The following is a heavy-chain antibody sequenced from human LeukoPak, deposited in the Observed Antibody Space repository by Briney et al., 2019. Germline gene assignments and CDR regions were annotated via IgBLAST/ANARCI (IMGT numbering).Heavy chain of an antibody. Sequence: SVKVSCTASGGTFSSYAISWVRQAPGQGLEWMGRIIPILDITNYAQKFQGSVTITADKSTSTVYMELSSLGSEDTALYYCARARRSDNSWYDSWGQGTLVTVSS. V-gene: IGHV1-69*04. J-gene: IGHJ5*01. CDR1: GGTFSSYA. CDR2: IIPILDIT. CDR3: ARARRSDNSWYDS.